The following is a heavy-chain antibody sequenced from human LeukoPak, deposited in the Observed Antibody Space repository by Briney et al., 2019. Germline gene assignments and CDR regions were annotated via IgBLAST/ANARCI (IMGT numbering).Heavy chain of an antibody. V-gene: IGHV1-18*01. D-gene: IGHD3-22*01. Sequence: ASVKVSCKASGYTLTSYGISWGRQAPGQGLEWMGWISAYNGNTNYAQKLQGRVTMTTDTSPSTAYMELRSLRSDDTALYYCARDRSGYYYGWFDPWGQGTLVTVSS. J-gene: IGHJ5*02. CDR2: ISAYNGNT. CDR1: GYTLTSYG. CDR3: ARDRSGYYYGWFDP.